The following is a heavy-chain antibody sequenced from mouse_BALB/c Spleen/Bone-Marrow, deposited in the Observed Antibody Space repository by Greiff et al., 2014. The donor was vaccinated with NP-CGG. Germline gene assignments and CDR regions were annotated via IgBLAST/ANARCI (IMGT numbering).Heavy chain of an antibody. J-gene: IGHJ2*01. CDR1: GYTFTSQW. Sequence: VQLQQSGAELVRPGASVKLSCKASGYTFTSQWIHWVKQRPGQGLEWIGNIYPSEGYTNYNHNFKDKATLTVDKSSSTASMQLRSTTSEDAAVYVYTRGDGDYGGVAYWGQGALLTVSA. V-gene: IGHV1-69*02. CDR3: TRGDGDYGGVAY. D-gene: IGHD2-4*01. CDR2: IYPSEGYT.